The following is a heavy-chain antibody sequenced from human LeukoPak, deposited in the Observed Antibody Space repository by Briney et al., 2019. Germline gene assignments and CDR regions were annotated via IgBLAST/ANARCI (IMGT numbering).Heavy chain of an antibody. Sequence: GESLRLSCAASGFTFSGYWLHWVRQDPGKGLVWVAHTNTDGSRTTYADSVRGRFTISRDNAKNTLYLQMNSRRVDDTAIYYCARDGTGSSPGDYFYYMDVWGKGTTVTVSS. V-gene: IGHV3-74*01. D-gene: IGHD3/OR15-3a*01. CDR2: TNTDGSRT. CDR1: GFTFSGYW. CDR3: ARDGTGSSPGDYFYYMDV. J-gene: IGHJ6*03.